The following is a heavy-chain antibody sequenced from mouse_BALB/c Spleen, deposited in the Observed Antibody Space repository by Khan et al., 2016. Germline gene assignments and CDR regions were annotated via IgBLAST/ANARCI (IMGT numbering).Heavy chain of an antibody. D-gene: IGHD3-3*01. J-gene: IGHJ4*01. CDR1: GFTFSSYA. CDR2: ISSGGSYT. V-gene: IGHV5-9-4*01. Sequence: EVELVESGGGLVKPGGSLKLSCAASGFTFSSYAMSWVRQSPEKRLEWVAEISSGGSYTYYPDTVTGRFPISRDNAKNTLYLEMSSLRSEDTAMYYCAREGDAMDYWGQGTSVTVSS. CDR3: AREGDAMDY.